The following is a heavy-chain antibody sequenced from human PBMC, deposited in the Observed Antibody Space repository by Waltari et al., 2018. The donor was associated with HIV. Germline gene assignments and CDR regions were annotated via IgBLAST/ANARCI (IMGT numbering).Heavy chain of an antibody. CDR1: RITFSSYS. Sequence: EVHLVESGGGLVKPGGSLRLSCVASRITFSSYSMNWVRQAPGKGLEWVSSISSSSTYIYYADSMKGRFTSSRDNAKNTLYLQMNSLRAEDTAVYYCASRIGDYWGQGTLVTVSS. CDR3: ASRIGDY. V-gene: IGHV3-21*01. D-gene: IGHD2-15*01. CDR2: ISSSSTYI. J-gene: IGHJ4*02.